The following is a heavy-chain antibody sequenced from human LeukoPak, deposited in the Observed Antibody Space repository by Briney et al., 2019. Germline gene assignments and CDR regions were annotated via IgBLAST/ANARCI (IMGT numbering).Heavy chain of an antibody. J-gene: IGHJ1*01. CDR3: ARASAAGPLMN. D-gene: IGHD6-13*01. V-gene: IGHV1-2*02. CDR1: GYTFTGYY. CDR2: INPNSGGT. Sequence: ASVKVSCKASGYTFTGYYMHWVRQAPGQGLEWMGWINPNSGGTNYAQKFQGRVTMTRDTSISTAYMELSSLRSEDTAVYYCARASAAGPLMNWGQGTLVTVSS.